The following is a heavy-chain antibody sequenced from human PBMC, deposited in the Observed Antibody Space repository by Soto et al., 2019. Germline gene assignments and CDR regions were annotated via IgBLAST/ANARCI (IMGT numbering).Heavy chain of an antibody. CDR2: IIPIFDTT. D-gene: IGHD3-10*01. CDR1: GGTFNNSA. V-gene: IGHV1-69*13. CDR3: ARELGWGSGSYYES. Sequence: GASVKVSCKASGGTFNNSAFSWVRQAPGQGLEWMGGIIPIFDTTNYAQKFQGRVTMTADESTRTAYMELSSLRSDDTAVYFCARELGWGSGSYYESWGQGILVTVSS. J-gene: IGHJ4*02.